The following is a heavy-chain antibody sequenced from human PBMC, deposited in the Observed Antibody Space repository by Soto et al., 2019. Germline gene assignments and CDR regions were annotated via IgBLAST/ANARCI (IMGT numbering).Heavy chain of an antibody. CDR1: GGTFTSYA. V-gene: IGHV1-69*01. Sequence: QVQLVQSGAEVKRPGSSVLVSCKSSGGTFTSYAVSWVRQAPGQGLEWVGGVIPLSGTRDYAQKFKGRVSIPADQSTTTADTELSRRNSKDTGVYYCGSLLAADISYYPVDVWGQGPAVTVSS. CDR2: VIPLSGTR. J-gene: IGHJ6*02. CDR3: GSLLAADISYYPVDV. D-gene: IGHD3-22*01.